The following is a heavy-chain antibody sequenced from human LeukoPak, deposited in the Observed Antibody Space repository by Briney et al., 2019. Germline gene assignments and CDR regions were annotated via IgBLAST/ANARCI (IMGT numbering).Heavy chain of an antibody. J-gene: IGHJ3*02. V-gene: IGHV4-34*01. D-gene: IGHD3-22*01. CDR1: GGSFSGYY. Sequence: PSETLSLTCAVYGGSFSGYYWSWIRQPPGKGLEGIGEINHSGSTNYNPSLKSRVTISVDTSKNQFSLKLSSVTAADTAVYYCAGYYDSSGYYYGAFDIWGQGTMVTVSS. CDR2: INHSGST. CDR3: AGYYDSSGYYYGAFDI.